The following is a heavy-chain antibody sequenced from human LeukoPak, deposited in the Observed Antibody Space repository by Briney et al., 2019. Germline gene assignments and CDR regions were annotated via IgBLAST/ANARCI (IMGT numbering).Heavy chain of an antibody. J-gene: IGHJ6*02. CDR2: ISWNSGSI. CDR1: GFTFDDYA. Sequence: GGSLRLSCAASGFTFDDYAMHWVRQAPGKGLEWVSGISWNSGSIGYADSVKGRFTISRDNAKNSLYLQMNSLRAEDTALYYCAKYMAGYSSSYYGMDVWGQGTTVTVSS. CDR3: AKYMAGYSSSYYGMDV. V-gene: IGHV3-9*01. D-gene: IGHD6-13*01.